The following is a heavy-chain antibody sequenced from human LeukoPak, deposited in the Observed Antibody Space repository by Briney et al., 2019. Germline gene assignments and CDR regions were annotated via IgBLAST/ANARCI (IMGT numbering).Heavy chain of an antibody. CDR1: GGSISNYY. V-gene: IGHV4-59*01. Sequence: PSETLSLTCTVSGGSISNYYWNWIRQPPGKGLEWIAYFYYSGSTKTTDYNPSLRSRITISIDTSKNQFSLKLSSVTAADTAVYYCARSLSFDGYSDYWGHRILVTFSS. CDR2: FYYSGST. CDR3: ARSLSFDGYSDY. J-gene: IGHJ4*03. D-gene: IGHD2/OR15-2a*01.